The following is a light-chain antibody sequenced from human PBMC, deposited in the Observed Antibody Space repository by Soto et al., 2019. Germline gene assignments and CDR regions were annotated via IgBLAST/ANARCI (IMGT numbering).Light chain of an antibody. CDR3: QQYGSSPA. CDR2: GAS. CDR1: QSVSSSF. J-gene: IGKJ4*01. Sequence: EIVLTQSPGILSLSPGERATLSCRASQSVSSSFLAWYQQRPGQAPRLLIYGASSRATGIPDRFSGSGSGTDFPLTISRLEPEDFVVYYCQQYGSSPAFGGGTKVEIK. V-gene: IGKV3-20*01.